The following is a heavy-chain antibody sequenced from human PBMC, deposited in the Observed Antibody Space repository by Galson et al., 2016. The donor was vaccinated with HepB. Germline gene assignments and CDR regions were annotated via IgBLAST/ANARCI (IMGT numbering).Heavy chain of an antibody. Sequence: SETLSLTCSVSGASISTTYYYWGWIRQSPGRGLEWIGGIYYSGSPYYNPSLKTRATLSVDTSKNQFSLRLTSVTAADTSTYYCARLGPYSKSGLVGYWGQGILVTVSP. V-gene: IGHV4-39*01. D-gene: IGHD6-13*01. CDR3: ARLGPYSKSGLVGY. J-gene: IGHJ4*02. CDR2: IYYSGSP. CDR1: GASISTTYYY.